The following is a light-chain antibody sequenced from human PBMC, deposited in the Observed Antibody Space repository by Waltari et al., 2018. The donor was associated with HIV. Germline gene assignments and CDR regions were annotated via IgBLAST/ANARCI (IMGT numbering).Light chain of an antibody. CDR2: RNN. J-gene: IGLJ2*01. CDR3: AAWDGSLSGVV. V-gene: IGLV1-47*01. CDR1: SSNIGSYY. Sequence: QSVLTQPPSASGTPGQRVTIPCSGSSSNIGSYYVYWYPQLQISAHKRLFDRNNHRPSGVPDRVSGSKSGTAAALAISGLRSEDEADYSCAAWDGSLSGVVFGGGTKLTVL.